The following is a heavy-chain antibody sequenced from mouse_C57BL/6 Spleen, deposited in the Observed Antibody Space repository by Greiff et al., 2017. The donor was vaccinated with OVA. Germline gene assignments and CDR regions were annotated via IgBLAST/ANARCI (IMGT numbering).Heavy chain of an antibody. Sequence: VQLQQSGAELVKPGASVKISCKASGYAFSSYWMHWVKQRPGKGLEWIGQIYPGDGDTNYNGKFKGKATLTADKSSSTAYMQLSSLTAEDSAVYFRAPRAAMDYWGQGTSVTVSS. D-gene: IGHD3-3*01. V-gene: IGHV1-80*01. CDR2: IYPGDGDT. CDR3: APRAAMDY. CDR1: GYAFSSYW. J-gene: IGHJ4*01.